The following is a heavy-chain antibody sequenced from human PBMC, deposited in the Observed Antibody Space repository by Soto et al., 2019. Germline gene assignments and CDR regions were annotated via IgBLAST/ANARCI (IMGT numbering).Heavy chain of an antibody. V-gene: IGHV3-30*18. J-gene: IGHJ5*02. CDR3: AQVPAPSSSLST. Sequence: GGSLRLSCAASGFTFSSYGMHWVRQAPGKGLEWVAVISYDGSNKYYADSVKGRFSISRDNSKNTLYLQMNSLRAEDTAVYYCAQVPAPSSSLSTWGQGTLVTVSS. CDR1: GFTFSSYG. D-gene: IGHD6-6*01. CDR2: ISYDGSNK.